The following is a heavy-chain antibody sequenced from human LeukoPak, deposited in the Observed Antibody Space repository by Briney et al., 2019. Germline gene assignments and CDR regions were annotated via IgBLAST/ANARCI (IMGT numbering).Heavy chain of an antibody. J-gene: IGHJ6*02. CDR1: GFNFDAYA. D-gene: IGHD6-13*01. Sequence: GGSLRLSCAASGFNFDAYAMHWVRQAPGKGLQWISLISADVGSTYYADSVKVRFTISRDNSRNSLYLQMNSLTTEDTAFYYCAKDKAGTIVWYGRWAIGLFDVWGQGTTVTVSS. V-gene: IGHV3-43*02. CDR3: AKDKAGTIVWYGRWAIGLFDV. CDR2: ISADVGST.